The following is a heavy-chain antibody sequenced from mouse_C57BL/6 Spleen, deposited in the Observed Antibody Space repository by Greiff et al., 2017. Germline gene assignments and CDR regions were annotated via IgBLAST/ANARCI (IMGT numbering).Heavy chain of an antibody. D-gene: IGHD2-4*01. CDR2: IYPGNSDT. Sequence: VQLQQSGTVLARPGASVKMSCKTSGYTFTSYWMHWVKQRPGQGLEWIGAIYPGNSDTSYNQKFKGKAKLTAVTSASTAYMELSSLTNEYSAVYDGTRLIYYDYSGYAMDYWGQGTSVTVSS. CDR3: TRLIYYDYSGYAMDY. V-gene: IGHV1-5*01. CDR1: GYTFTSYW. J-gene: IGHJ4*01.